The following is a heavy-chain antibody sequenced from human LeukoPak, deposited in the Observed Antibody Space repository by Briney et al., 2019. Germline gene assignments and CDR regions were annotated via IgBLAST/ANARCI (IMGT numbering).Heavy chain of an antibody. CDR1: GFTFTSAG. Sequence: PGGSLRLSCAASGFTFTSAGMSWVRQPPGKGLEWVGRVKSKADGETTDYAAPVKNRFITSRDDSKNMQYLQMNSLKTEDTAVYFCTADWPGDSYPIDYWGQGILVTVSS. J-gene: IGHJ4*02. CDR3: TADWPGDSYPIDY. V-gene: IGHV3-15*01. CDR2: VKSKADGETT. D-gene: IGHD2-21*02.